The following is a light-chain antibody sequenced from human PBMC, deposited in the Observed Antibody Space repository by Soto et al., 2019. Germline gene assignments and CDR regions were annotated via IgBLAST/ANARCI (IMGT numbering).Light chain of an antibody. J-gene: IGLJ2*01. Sequence: QSALTQPASVSGSPGQSSTIPCTAASSDVGSYNLVSWYQQHPGKAPKLMIYEVSRRPSGISNRFSGSKSGNTASLTISGLQAEDEADYYCCSYAGSPTFVIFGGGTKLTVL. CDR3: CSYAGSPTFVI. CDR2: EVS. CDR1: SSDVGSYNL. V-gene: IGLV2-23*02.